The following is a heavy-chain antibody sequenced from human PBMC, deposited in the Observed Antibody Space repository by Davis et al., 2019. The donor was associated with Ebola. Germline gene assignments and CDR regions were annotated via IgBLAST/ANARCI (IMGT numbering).Heavy chain of an antibody. D-gene: IGHD3-3*01. J-gene: IGHJ4*02. CDR1: GGSISSYY. CDR3: ARGPYYDFWGGYYTGYFDY. CDR2: IYTSGST. Sequence: PGGSLRLSCTVSGGSISSYYWSWIRQPAGKGLEWIGCIYTSGSTNYNPSLKSRVTMSVDTSKNQFSLKLSSVTAADTAVYYCARGPYYDFWGGYYTGYFDYWGQGTLVTVSS. V-gene: IGHV4-4*07.